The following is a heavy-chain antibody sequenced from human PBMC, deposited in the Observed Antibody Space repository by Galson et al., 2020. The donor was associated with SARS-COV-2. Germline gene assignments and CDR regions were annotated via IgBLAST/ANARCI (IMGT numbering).Heavy chain of an antibody. J-gene: IGHJ3*02. D-gene: IGHD6-19*01. V-gene: IGHV3-23*01. CDR1: GFTFSRSV. Sequence: GGSLRLSCPASGFTFSRSVMTWVRQAPGKGLEWVSAISGSGGSTYYADSVKGRFTISRDNSKNTLYLQMNSLRAEDTAVYYCAKSSNSGWYESPAFDIWGQGTMVTVSS. CDR2: ISGSGGST. CDR3: AKSSNSGWYESPAFDI.